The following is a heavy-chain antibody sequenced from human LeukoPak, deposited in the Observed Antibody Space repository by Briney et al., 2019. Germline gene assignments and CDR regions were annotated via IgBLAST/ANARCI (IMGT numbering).Heavy chain of an antibody. CDR2: IKPDSGGT. Sequence: GASVKVSCKASGSIFSDYYMHWGRQAPGQGLEWMGWIKPDSGGTNYEKQFLGRVIMTLDTSTSTAYMELTRLTSDDTAVYYCSRGLGMVTTYRGGNWFDPWGQGTLVTVSS. V-gene: IGHV1-2*02. CDR1: GSIFSDYY. CDR3: SRGLGMVTTYRGGNWFDP. J-gene: IGHJ5*02. D-gene: IGHD5-18*01.